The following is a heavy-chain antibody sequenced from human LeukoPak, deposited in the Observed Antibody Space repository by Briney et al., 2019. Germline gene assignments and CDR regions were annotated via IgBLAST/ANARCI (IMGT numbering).Heavy chain of an antibody. CDR3: AKTMVRGVVLYYFDY. J-gene: IGHJ4*02. Sequence: GGSLRLSCAASGFTFSSYGMHWVRQAPGKGLEWVAVISYDGSNKYYADSVKGRFTISRDNSKNTLYLQMNGLRAEDTAVYYCAKTMVRGVVLYYFDYWGQGTLVTVSS. CDR1: GFTFSSYG. CDR2: ISYDGSNK. D-gene: IGHD3-10*01. V-gene: IGHV3-30*18.